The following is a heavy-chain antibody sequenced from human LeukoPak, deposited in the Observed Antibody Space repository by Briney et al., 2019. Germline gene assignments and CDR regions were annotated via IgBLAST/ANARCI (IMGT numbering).Heavy chain of an antibody. D-gene: IGHD3-10*01. V-gene: IGHV3-66*01. CDR3: ARAIFRAHDY. Sequence: GGSLRLSRAASGFTVSNNYMTWVRQAPGKGLEWVSLIYSGGSTYYADSVKGRFTISRDNSKNTLYLQMNSLRAEDTAVYYCARAIFRAHDYWGQGTLVTVSS. CDR1: GFTVSNNY. J-gene: IGHJ4*02. CDR2: IYSGGST.